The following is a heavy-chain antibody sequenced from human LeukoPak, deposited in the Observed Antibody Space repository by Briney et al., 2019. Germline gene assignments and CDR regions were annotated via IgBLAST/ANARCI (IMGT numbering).Heavy chain of an antibody. J-gene: IGHJ6*03. V-gene: IGHV4-34*01. CDR2: INHSGTT. CDR3: ARVRLPPYYYYFYYMDV. CDR1: GGSFSGYS. D-gene: IGHD5-18*01. Sequence: PSETLSLTCAVYGGSFSGYSWTWIRQPPGKGLEWIGEINHSGTTDYNPSLRSRVTISLDTSKNQFSLKVTSVTAADTAVYYCARVRLPPYYYYFYYMDVWGTGTTVTVSS.